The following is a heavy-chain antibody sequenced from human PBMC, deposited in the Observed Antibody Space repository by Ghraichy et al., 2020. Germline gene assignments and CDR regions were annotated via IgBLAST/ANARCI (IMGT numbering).Heavy chain of an antibody. J-gene: IGHJ6*02. CDR3: ARSESSTSYTMDV. Sequence: SETLSLTCTVSGGSISTYYWSWVRQPPGKGLEWIGYIFYSGSTTYNPSLKSRVTISVDTSKNQFSLILSSVTAADTAVYYCARSESSTSYTMDVWGQGTTVIVSS. CDR2: IFYSGST. CDR1: GGSISTYY. V-gene: IGHV4-59*01. D-gene: IGHD6-13*01.